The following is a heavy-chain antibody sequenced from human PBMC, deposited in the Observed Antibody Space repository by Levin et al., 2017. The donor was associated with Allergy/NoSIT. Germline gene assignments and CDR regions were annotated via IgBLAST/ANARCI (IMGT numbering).Heavy chain of an antibody. CDR3: ARGSFSYYDYVWGTYNGMDV. CDR2: INPSGGGT. V-gene: IGHV1-46*01. CDR1: GYTLTNYH. Sequence: PAASVKVSCRASGYTLTNYHIHWVRKAPGQGLEWMGIINPSGGGTNYAQKFQGRVAMTTDTSTSTVYMELTSLTSEDTALYYCARGSFSYYDYVWGTYNGMDVWGQGTTVTVSS. J-gene: IGHJ6*02. D-gene: IGHD3-16*01.